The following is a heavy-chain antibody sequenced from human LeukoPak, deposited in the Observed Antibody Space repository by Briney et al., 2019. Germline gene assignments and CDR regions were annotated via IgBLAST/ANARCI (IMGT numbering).Heavy chain of an antibody. Sequence: GASVKVSCKASGYTFTSYDINWVRQATGQGLEWMGWMNPNSGNTGYAQKFQGRVTITRNTSISTAYMELSSLRSEDTAVYYCTTFAFHHGYFDYWGQGTLVTVSS. D-gene: IGHD1-14*01. CDR3: TTFAFHHGYFDY. CDR1: GYTFTSYD. V-gene: IGHV1-8*03. CDR2: MNPNSGNT. J-gene: IGHJ4*02.